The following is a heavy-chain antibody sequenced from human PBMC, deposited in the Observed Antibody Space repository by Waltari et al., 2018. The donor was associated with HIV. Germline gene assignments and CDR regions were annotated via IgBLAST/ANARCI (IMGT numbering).Heavy chain of an antibody. CDR3: AREGIVAAPFDF. D-gene: IGHD2-15*01. CDR1: GFIFRDFA. J-gene: IGHJ4*02. Sequence: QVQLVESGGGLVQPGGSLRLSCAASGFIFRDFAIHWVAVISRDGSSKYYADSVQGRFTICRDNSKNSLHLHMNSLRPKDTAVYYCAREGIVAAPFDFWGLGTLVTVSS. CDR2: ISRDGSSK. V-gene: IGHV3-30*01.